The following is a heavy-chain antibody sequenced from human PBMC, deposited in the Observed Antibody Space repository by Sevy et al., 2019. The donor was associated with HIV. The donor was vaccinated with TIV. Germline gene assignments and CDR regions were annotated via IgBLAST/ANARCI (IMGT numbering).Heavy chain of an antibody. CDR3: ARDFSLYCPNDVCSNFDY. D-gene: IGHD2-8*01. CDR1: GYTFSNHG. J-gene: IGHJ4*02. Sequence: ASVKVSCKASGYTFSNHGINWVRQAPGKGLKWMGWIGAYTGATNYAQKFQDRVTMTTDTSTNTVYMELRSLTSNDTAVYYCARDFSLYCPNDVCSNFDYWGQGTLVTVSS. CDR2: IGAYTGAT. V-gene: IGHV1-18*01.